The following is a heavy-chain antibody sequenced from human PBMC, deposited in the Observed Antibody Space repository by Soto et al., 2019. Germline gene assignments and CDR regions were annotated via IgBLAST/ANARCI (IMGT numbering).Heavy chain of an antibody. D-gene: IGHD6-13*01. Sequence: PGGSLRLSCAASGFTFSSYGMNWVRQAPGKGLEWVADIRNNSSNIYYADSVKGRFTISRDNAKNSLYLQMNSLRAEDTAVYYCARDRQQLVLPYFDYWGQGTLVTVSS. CDR3: ARDRQQLVLPYFDY. CDR2: IRNNSSNI. J-gene: IGHJ4*02. CDR1: GFTFSSYG. V-gene: IGHV3-33*01.